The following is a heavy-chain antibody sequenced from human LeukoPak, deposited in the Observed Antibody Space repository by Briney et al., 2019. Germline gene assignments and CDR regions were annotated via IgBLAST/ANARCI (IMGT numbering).Heavy chain of an antibody. J-gene: IGHJ6*03. CDR2: ISGSGGST. V-gene: IGHV3-23*01. CDR3: AKRAGDFWSGYYTDYYYYYMDV. Sequence: GGSLRLSCAASGSTFSSYAMSWVRQAPGKGLEWVSAISGSGGSTYYADSVKGRFTISRDNSKNTLYLQMNSLRAEDTAVYYCAKRAGDFWSGYYTDYYYYYMDVWGKGTTVTVSS. CDR1: GSTFSSYA. D-gene: IGHD3-3*01.